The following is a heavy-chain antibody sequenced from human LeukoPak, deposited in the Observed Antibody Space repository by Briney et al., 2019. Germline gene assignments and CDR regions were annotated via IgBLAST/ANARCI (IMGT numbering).Heavy chain of an antibody. J-gene: IGHJ5*02. Sequence: TGGSLRLSCAASGFTFCSYSMNWVRQAPGKGLEWVSSISSSSSYIYYADSVKGRFTISRDNAKNSLYLQMNSLRAEDTAVYYCARDSSPITIFGVVELDPWGQGTLVTVSS. CDR1: GFTFCSYS. D-gene: IGHD3-3*01. CDR2: ISSSSSYI. CDR3: ARDSSPITIFGVVELDP. V-gene: IGHV3-21*01.